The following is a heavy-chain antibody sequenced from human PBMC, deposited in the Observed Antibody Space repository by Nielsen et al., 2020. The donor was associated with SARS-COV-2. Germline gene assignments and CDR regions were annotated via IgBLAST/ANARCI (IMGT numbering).Heavy chain of an antibody. J-gene: IGHJ4*02. Sequence: SLKISCAASGFTFDDYAMHWVRQAPGKGLEWVSGISWNSGSIGYADSVKGRFTISRDNAKNSLYLQMNSLRAEDTALYYCAKDFFPYGGYIDYWGQGTLVTVSS. CDR2: ISWNSGSI. CDR1: GFTFDDYA. V-gene: IGHV3-9*01. CDR3: AKDFFPYGGYIDY. D-gene: IGHD4/OR15-4a*01.